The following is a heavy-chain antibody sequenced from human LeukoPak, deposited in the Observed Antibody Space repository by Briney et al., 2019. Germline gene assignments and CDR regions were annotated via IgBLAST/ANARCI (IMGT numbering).Heavy chain of an antibody. CDR1: GFIFDDYA. V-gene: IGHV3-9*01. D-gene: IGHD3-22*01. Sequence: GGSLRLSCAGSGFIFDDYAMHWVRQAPGKGLEWVSGISWNSGSIGYADSVKGRFTISRDNAKNSLFLQMNSLRGEDTAFYYCAKAYDYDSSGYIDYWGQGTLVTVAS. J-gene: IGHJ4*02. CDR2: ISWNSGSI. CDR3: AKAYDYDSSGYIDY.